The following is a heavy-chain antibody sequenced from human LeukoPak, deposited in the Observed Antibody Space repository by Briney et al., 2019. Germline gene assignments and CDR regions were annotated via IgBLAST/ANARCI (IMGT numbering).Heavy chain of an antibody. CDR1: GFTFSSYG. CDR2: IRYDGSNK. V-gene: IGHV3-30*02. CDR3: AKASGLNWNQRKDY. J-gene: IGHJ4*02. Sequence: GGSLRLSCAASGFTFSSYGMHWVRQAPGKGLEWVAFIRYDGSNKYYADSVKGRFTISRDNSKNTLYLQMNSLRAEDTAVYYCAKASGLNWNQRKDYWGQGTLVTVSS. D-gene: IGHD1-1*01.